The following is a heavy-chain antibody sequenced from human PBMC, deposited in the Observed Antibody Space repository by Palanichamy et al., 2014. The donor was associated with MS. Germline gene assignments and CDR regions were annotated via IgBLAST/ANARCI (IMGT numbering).Heavy chain of an antibody. CDR2: TYPGDSDT. Sequence: EVQLVQSGAEVGEPGKSLRISCKTSGYSFTTHWIAWVRQMPGKGLEWMGITYPGDSDTRYSPSFQGQVSISADKATNTAYLQWSSLKASDTATYYCARLGEGSFDYWGQGTLVIVSS. CDR1: GYSFTTHW. J-gene: IGHJ4*02. D-gene: IGHD3-10*01. CDR3: ARLGEGSFDY. V-gene: IGHV5-51*01.